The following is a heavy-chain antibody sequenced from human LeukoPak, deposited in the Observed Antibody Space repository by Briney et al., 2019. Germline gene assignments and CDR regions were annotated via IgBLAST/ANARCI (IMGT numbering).Heavy chain of an antibody. CDR3: TILTGLTDY. Sequence: GGSLRLSCAASGFTFSGSAMHWVRQVSGKGLEWVGRIRSKANSYATGYAASVKGRFTISRDDSKNTAYLQMYSLKTEDTAVYYCTILTGLTDYWGQGTPVTVSS. CDR2: IRSKANSYAT. CDR1: GFTFSGSA. J-gene: IGHJ4*02. V-gene: IGHV3-73*01. D-gene: IGHD3-9*01.